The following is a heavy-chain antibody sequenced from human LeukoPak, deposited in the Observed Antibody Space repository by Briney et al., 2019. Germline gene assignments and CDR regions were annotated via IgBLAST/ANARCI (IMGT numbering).Heavy chain of an antibody. CDR3: AKDKAPLAATLDY. CDR2: ISWSSGSI. V-gene: IGHV3-9*01. CDR1: GFTFDDCA. D-gene: IGHD2-15*01. J-gene: IGHJ4*02. Sequence: GRSLRLSCSASGFTFDDCAMHWVRQAPGKGLEWVSGISWSSGSIGYADSVKGRFTISRDNAKNSLYLQMNSLRAEDTALYYCAKDKAPLAATLDYWGQGTLVTVSS.